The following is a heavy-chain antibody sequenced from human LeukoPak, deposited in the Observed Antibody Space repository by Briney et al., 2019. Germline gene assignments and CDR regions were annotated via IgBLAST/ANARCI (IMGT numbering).Heavy chain of an antibody. Sequence: GESLRLSCAASRFTFSSYSMNWVRQAPGKGLEWVSSISSSSSYIYYADSVKGRFTISRDNAKNSLYLHMNSLRAEDTAVYYCARVGEKAFHLWPEIDYWGQGTLVTVSS. CDR2: ISSSSSYI. D-gene: IGHD5-24*01. J-gene: IGHJ4*02. V-gene: IGHV3-21*01. CDR3: ARVGEKAFHLWPEIDY. CDR1: RFTFSSYS.